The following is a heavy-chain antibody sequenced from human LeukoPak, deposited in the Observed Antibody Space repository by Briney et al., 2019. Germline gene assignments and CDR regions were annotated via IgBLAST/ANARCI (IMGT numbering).Heavy chain of an antibody. CDR3: AREVGYSTSYYGRFDP. CDR2: VNVNNGDT. V-gene: IGHV1-2*06. D-gene: IGHD3-22*01. Sequence: ASVKVSCKTSGYTFSGHYIHWVRQAPGQGLEWMGRVNVNNGDTKYAQKFQGRVTMTRDTSITTVYMELASLRSDDTAVFYCAREVGYSTSYYGRFDPWGQGTLVIVSS. J-gene: IGHJ5*02. CDR1: GYTFSGHY.